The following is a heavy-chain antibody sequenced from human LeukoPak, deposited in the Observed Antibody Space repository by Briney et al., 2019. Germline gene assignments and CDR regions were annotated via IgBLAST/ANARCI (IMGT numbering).Heavy chain of an antibody. Sequence: GGSLRLSCAASGFTVSSNYMSWVRQAPGKGLEWVSVIYSGGSTYYADSVKGRFTISRDNAKTSVYLQMNSLRVEDTAVYYCARDLRGVFDFWGQGTLVTVAS. V-gene: IGHV3-53*01. J-gene: IGHJ4*02. CDR3: ARDLRGVFDF. CDR2: IYSGGST. CDR1: GFTVSSNY. D-gene: IGHD3-10*01.